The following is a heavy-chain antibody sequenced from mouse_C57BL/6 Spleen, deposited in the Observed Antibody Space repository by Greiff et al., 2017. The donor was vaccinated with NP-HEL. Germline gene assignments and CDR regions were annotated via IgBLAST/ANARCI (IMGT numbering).Heavy chain of an antibody. V-gene: IGHV5-6*01. J-gene: IGHJ1*03. CDR3: ARDAGTEGYFDV. Sequence: EVKLQESGGDLVKPGGSLKLSCAASGFTFSSYGMSWVRQTPDKRLEWVATISSGGSYTYYPDRVKGRFTISRDNAKNTLYLQMSSLKSEDTAMYYCARDAGTEGYFDVWGTGTAVTVAS. CDR2: ISSGGSYT. CDR1: GFTFSSYG. D-gene: IGHD4-1*01.